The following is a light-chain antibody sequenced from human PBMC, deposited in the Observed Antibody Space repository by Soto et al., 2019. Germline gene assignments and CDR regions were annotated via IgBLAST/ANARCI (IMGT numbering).Light chain of an antibody. CDR1: SSDVGGYNY. CDR3: SSYTSSYV. Sequence: QSVLTQPASVSGSPGQSITISCTGTSSDVGGYNYVSWYQQHPGKAPKLMIYDVSNRPSGVSNRFSGSKSSNTASLTISGLQAEDEADYYCSSYTSSYVFGTGTKLTVL. J-gene: IGLJ1*01. V-gene: IGLV2-14*01. CDR2: DVS.